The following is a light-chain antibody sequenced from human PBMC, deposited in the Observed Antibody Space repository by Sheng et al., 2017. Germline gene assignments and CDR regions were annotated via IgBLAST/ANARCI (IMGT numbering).Light chain of an antibody. Sequence: DIQMTQSPSSLSASVGDRVSITCRASQTISTYLNWYQHKPGKAPKLLIYGASSLQRGVPSRFSGSGSGTEFTLTISSLQPEDFATYYCQESYSNPRFGGGTKVEIK. CDR3: QESYSNPR. CDR1: QTISTY. CDR2: GAS. V-gene: IGKV1-39*01. J-gene: IGKJ4*02.